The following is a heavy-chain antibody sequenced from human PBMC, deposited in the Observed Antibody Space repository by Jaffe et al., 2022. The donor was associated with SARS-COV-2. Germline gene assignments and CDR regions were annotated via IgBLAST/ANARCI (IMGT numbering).Heavy chain of an antibody. D-gene: IGHD2-21*02. CDR2: IYYSGST. CDR3: AICLLYCGGDWPGLGMDV. J-gene: IGHJ6*02. CDR1: GGSISSSSYY. Sequence: QLQLQESGPGLVKPSETLSLTCTVSGGSISSSSYYWGWIRQPPGKGLEWIGSIYYSGSTYYNPSLKSRVTISVDTSKNQFSLKLSSVTAADTAVYYCAICLLYCGGDWPGLGMDVWGQGTTVTVSS. V-gene: IGHV4-39*01.